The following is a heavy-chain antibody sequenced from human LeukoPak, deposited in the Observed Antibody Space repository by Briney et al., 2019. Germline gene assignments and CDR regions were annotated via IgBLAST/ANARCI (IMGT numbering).Heavy chain of an antibody. CDR1: GGSMRSGYYC. CDR2: INHSGST. V-gene: IGHV4-39*07. D-gene: IGHD3-3*01. J-gene: IGHJ4*02. CDR3: TRFQQYYDFWSGYYTPAPHFDY. Sequence: SETLSLTCTVSGGSMRSGYYCWSWIRRPPGKGLEWIVEINHSGSTNYNPSLKSRVTISVDTSKNQFSLKLSSVTAADTAVYYCTRFQQYYDFWSGYYTPAPHFDYWGQGTLDTVSS.